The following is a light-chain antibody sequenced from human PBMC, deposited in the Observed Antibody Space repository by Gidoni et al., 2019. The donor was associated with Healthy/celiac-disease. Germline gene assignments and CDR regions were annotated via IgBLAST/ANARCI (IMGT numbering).Light chain of an antibody. CDR2: DVR. J-gene: IGLJ2*01. V-gene: IGLV2-14*03. CDR1: SSVVGGYNY. Sequence: QSALTQPASVSGPPGQSIPISCTGTSSVVGGYNYVYWYQQHPGKAPKLMIYDVRNRPSGVSNRFSGSKSGNSASLTISGLQAEDEADYYCSSYSSSSTLVFGGGTKLTV. CDR3: SSYSSSSTLV.